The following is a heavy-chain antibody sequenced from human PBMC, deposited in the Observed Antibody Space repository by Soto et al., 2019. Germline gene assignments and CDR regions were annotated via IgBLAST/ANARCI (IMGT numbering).Heavy chain of an antibody. CDR1: GGSISSYY. CDR3: ARVSDYYYYGMDV. V-gene: IGHV4-59*01. J-gene: IGHJ6*02. CDR2: IYYSGST. Sequence: SETLSITCTVSGGSISSYYWSWIRQPPGKGLEWIGYIYYSGSTNYNPSLKSRVTISVDTSKNQFSLKLSSVTAADTAVYYCARVSDYYYYGMDVWGQGTTVTVSS.